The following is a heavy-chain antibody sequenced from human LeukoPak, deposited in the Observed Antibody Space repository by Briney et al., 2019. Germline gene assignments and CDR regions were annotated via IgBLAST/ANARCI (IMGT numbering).Heavy chain of an antibody. V-gene: IGHV3-74*01. J-gene: IGHJ5*02. CDR1: GFTFSSYW. D-gene: IGHD3-16*01. CDR3: ARDAGRWGSPLVWEEWFDP. CDR2: INSDGNSA. Sequence: PGGSLRLSCAGSGFTFSSYWMHWVRRAPGKGLVWVSRINSDGNSASYADSVKGRFTISRDNAKNTLYLQMNSLRAEDTAVYYCARDAGRWGSPLVWEEWFDPWGQGTLVTVSS.